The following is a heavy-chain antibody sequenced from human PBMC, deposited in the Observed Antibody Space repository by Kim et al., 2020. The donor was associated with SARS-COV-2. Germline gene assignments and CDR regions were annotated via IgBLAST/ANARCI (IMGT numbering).Heavy chain of an antibody. V-gene: IGHV3-21*01. J-gene: IGHJ6*02. CDR1: GFTFSSYS. Sequence: GGSLRLSCAASGFTFSSYSMNWVRQAPGKGLEWVSSISSSSSYIYYADSVKGRFTISRDNAKNSLYLQMNSLRAEDTAVYYCARVGSSGWYYYYYGMDVWGQGTTVTVSS. CDR3: ARVGSSGWYYYYYGMDV. CDR2: ISSSSSYI. D-gene: IGHD6-19*01.